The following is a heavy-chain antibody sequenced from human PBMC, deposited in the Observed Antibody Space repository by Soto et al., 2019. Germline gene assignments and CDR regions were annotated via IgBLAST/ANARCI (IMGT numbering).Heavy chain of an antibody. V-gene: IGHV6-1*01. Sequence: KQSQTLSLTCAISGDSVSSNSAAWNWIRQSPSRGLEWLGRTYYRSKWYNDYAVSVKSRTTINPDTSKNQFSLQLNSVPPEDTAVYYCARVHGTVDCGGLYAFDIRGQGTMVTVSS. CDR3: ARVHGTVDCGGLYAFDI. CDR1: GDSVSSNSAA. CDR2: TYYRSKWYN. D-gene: IGHD2-21*01. J-gene: IGHJ3*02.